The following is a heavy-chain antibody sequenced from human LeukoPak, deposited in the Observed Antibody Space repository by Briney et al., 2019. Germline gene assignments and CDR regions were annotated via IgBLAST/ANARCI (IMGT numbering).Heavy chain of an antibody. V-gene: IGHV3-23*01. CDR3: ARGRPHGNDY. CDR1: GFTFSSDA. D-gene: IGHD4-23*01. Sequence: GGSLRLSCAASGFTFSSDAMNWVRLAPGKGLEWVSSVGGSSGGSTQYADAVKGRFSISRDNAKDTLYLQMNSLRVEDTAVYYCARGRPHGNDYWGQGTLVTVSS. CDR2: VGGSSGGST. J-gene: IGHJ4*02.